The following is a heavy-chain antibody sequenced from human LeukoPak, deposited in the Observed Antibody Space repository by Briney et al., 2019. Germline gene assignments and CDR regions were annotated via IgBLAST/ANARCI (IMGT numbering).Heavy chain of an antibody. Sequence: PSETLSLTCTVSGYSISSGYYWSWIRQPPGKGLEWIGEINHSGSTNYNPSLKSRVTISVDTSKNQFSLKLSSVTAADTAVYYCARTGYSSSWYDYWGQGTLVTVSS. D-gene: IGHD6-13*01. CDR1: GYSISSGYY. J-gene: IGHJ4*02. CDR3: ARTGYSSSWYDY. CDR2: INHSGST. V-gene: IGHV4-38-2*02.